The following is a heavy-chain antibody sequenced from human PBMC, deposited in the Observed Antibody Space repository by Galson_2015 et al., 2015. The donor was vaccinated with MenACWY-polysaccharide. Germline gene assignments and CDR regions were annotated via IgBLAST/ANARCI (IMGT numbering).Heavy chain of an antibody. CDR2: IYSGGST. J-gene: IGHJ4*02. CDR1: GFIVSSNY. D-gene: IGHD6-19*01. CDR3: ARDQGGSGFDY. V-gene: IGHV3-53*01. Sequence: SLILSCAASGFIVSSNYMSWVRQAPGKGLEWVSVIYSGGSTYYADSVKGRFTISRDNSKNTLYLQMNSLRAEDTAVYYCARDQGGSGFDYWGQGSLVTVSS.